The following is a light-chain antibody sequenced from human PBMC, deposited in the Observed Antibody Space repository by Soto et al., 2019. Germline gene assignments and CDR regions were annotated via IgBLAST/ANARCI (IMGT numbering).Light chain of an antibody. J-gene: IGKJ1*01. Sequence: DTQMTQSPSTLSASVGDRVTITCRASQSISSWLAWYQQKPGKAPKRLIYAASSLQSGVPSRFSGSGSGTEFTLTISSLQPEDFATDYCLQHNSYPPTFGQGTKVDI. CDR1: QSISSW. V-gene: IGKV1-5*01. CDR3: LQHNSYPPT. CDR2: AAS.